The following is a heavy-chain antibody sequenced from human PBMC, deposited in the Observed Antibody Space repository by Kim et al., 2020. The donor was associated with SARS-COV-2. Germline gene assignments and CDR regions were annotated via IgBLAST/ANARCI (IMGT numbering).Heavy chain of an antibody. CDR1: GFTFSSYA. J-gene: IGHJ4*02. V-gene: IGHV3-30*04. Sequence: GGSLRLSCAASGFTFSSYAMHWVRQAPGKGLEWVPVISCDGSNKYYADSVKGRFTISRDNSKNTLYLQMNSLRAEDTAVYYCASGIVIAPIDYWGQGPLVTLSS. CDR2: ISCDGSNK. CDR3: ASGIVIAPIDY. D-gene: IGHD3-22*01.